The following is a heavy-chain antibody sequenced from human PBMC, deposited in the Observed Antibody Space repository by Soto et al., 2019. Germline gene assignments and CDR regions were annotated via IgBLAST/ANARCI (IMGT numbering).Heavy chain of an antibody. Sequence: PRLSCAASGFTFSTYAMSWVRQPPGKGLEWVSAISTSVGSTYYTDSVKGRFTISRDNSKNTLYLQMNSLRAEDTAVYYCAKGGQSYDYWGQGTLVTVSS. V-gene: IGHV3-23*01. CDR2: ISTSVGST. J-gene: IGHJ4*02. CDR1: GFTFSTYA. D-gene: IGHD3-10*01. CDR3: AKGGQSYDY.